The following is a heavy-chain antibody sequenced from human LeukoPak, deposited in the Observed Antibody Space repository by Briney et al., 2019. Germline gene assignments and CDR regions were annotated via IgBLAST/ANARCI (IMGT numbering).Heavy chain of an antibody. CDR1: GFIFKTYS. D-gene: IGHD5-24*01. CDR2: ISTSSGYI. CDR3: ARGATTLQREDAFDI. V-gene: IGHV3-21*06. J-gene: IGHJ3*02. Sequence: GEPLRLSCAASGFIFKTYSMDWVRQAPGKGPEWVSSISTSSGYIYYADSVKGRFTISRDNAKNLLFLQMNSLRAEDTAVYYCARGATTLQREDAFDIWGQGTMVTVSS.